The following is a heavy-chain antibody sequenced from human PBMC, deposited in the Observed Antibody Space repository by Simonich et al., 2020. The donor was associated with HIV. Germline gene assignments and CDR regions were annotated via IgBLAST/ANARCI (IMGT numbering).Heavy chain of an antibody. CDR1: GFTFSSYS. D-gene: IGHD2-2*01. Sequence: EVQLVESGGGLVKPGGSLRLSCAASGFTFSSYSMNWVRQAPGKGLGWVASISSSSSYIYYADSVKGRFTISRDNAKKSRDRQMNSVRAEDTAVYYCARDGRKGSSTSCSDYWGQGTLVTVSS. J-gene: IGHJ4*02. CDR2: ISSSSSYI. CDR3: ARDGRKGSSTSCSDY. V-gene: IGHV3-21*01.